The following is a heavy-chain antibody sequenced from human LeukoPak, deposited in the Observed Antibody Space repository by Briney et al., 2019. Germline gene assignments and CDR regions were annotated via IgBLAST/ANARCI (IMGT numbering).Heavy chain of an antibody. CDR3: ARRKHDCSGGSCYGFAFDL. CDR1: GFTFSSYA. V-gene: IGHV3-21*01. Sequence: GGSLRLSCAASGFTFSSYAMSWVRQAPGKGLEWVSAISSDSFYIYYADSVKGRFTVSRDNAKSSLYLQMNGLRAEDTALYYCARRKHDCSGGSCYGFAFDLWGQGTMVTVSS. D-gene: IGHD2-15*01. CDR2: ISSDSFYI. J-gene: IGHJ3*01.